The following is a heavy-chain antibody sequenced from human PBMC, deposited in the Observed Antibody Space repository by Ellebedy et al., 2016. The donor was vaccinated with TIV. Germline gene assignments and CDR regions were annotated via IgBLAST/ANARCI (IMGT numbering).Heavy chain of an antibody. CDR3: ARDKGYYSNSQDY. CDR2: ISYDRSKI. Sequence: GESLKISCVASGFTFSYAWMSWVRQAPGRGLEWLTLISYDRSKIYYADSVTGRFTISRDDAKNTLYLEMNDPRTEDTAVYYCARDKGYYSNSQDYWGQGTLVTVSA. D-gene: IGHD2-2*01. V-gene: IGHV3-30*03. J-gene: IGHJ4*02. CDR1: GFTFSYAW.